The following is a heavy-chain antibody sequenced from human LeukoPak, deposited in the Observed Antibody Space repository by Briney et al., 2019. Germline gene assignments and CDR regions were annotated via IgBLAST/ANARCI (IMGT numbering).Heavy chain of an antibody. D-gene: IGHD6-6*01. CDR2: IYYSGST. CDR3: ANYYSSSYDIDY. Sequence: SETLSLTCTVSGGSISSSSYYWGWIRQPPGKGLEWIGSIYYSGSTYYNPSLKGRVTISVDTSKNQFSLKLSSVTAADTAVYYCANYYSSSYDIDYWGQGTLVTVSS. J-gene: IGHJ4*02. V-gene: IGHV4-39*01. CDR1: GGSISSSSYY.